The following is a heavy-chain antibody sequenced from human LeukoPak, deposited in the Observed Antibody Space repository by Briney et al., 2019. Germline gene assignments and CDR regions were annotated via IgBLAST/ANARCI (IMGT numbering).Heavy chain of an antibody. D-gene: IGHD3-9*01. J-gene: IGHJ4*02. Sequence: GGSLRLSCAASGFTFSSYAMNWVRQAPGKGLEWVAGISSGDRTFHAKSVKGRCTISRDKSKDTLYLQMNSLRAEDTAVYYCAKDATASPYFHWFDNWGQGTQVIVSS. V-gene: IGHV3-23*01. CDR3: AKDATASPYFHWFDN. CDR1: GFTFSSYA. CDR2: ISSGDRT.